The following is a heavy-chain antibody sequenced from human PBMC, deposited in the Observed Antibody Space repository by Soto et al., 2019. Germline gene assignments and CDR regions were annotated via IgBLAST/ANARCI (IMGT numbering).Heavy chain of an antibody. CDR1: GGTFSSYA. V-gene: IGHV1-69*13. CDR2: IIPIFGTA. J-gene: IGHJ5*02. Sequence: SVKVSCKASGGTFSSYAISWVRQAPGQGLEWMGGIIPIFGTANYAQKFQGRVTITADESTSTAYMELSSLRSEDTAVYYCARARFLEWLPPYNWFDPWGQGTLVTVSS. CDR3: ARARFLEWLPPYNWFDP. D-gene: IGHD3-3*01.